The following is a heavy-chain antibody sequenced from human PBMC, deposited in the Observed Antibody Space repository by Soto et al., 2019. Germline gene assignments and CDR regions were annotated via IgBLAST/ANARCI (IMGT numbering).Heavy chain of an antibody. CDR3: AKRPGVLRFLEWFPQDYTDYCYVMDV. J-gene: IGHJ6*02. D-gene: IGHD3-3*01. V-gene: IGHV3-23*01. Sequence: VGSLRLSCAASGFTFSSYAMSWVRQAPGKGLEWVSAISGSGGSTYYADSVKGRFTISRDNSKNTLYLQMNSLRAEDTAVYYRAKRPGVLRFLEWFPQDYTDYCYVMDVWGQGTSVTGSS. CDR1: GFTFSSYA. CDR2: ISGSGGST.